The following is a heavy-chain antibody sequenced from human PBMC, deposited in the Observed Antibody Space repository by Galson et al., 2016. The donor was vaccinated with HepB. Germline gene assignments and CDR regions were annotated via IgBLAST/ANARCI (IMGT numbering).Heavy chain of an antibody. J-gene: IGHJ4*02. V-gene: IGHV3-49*03. CDR1: GFTFGDYA. Sequence: SLRLSCATSGFTFGDYAMSGFRQAPGKGLEWVGFIRSKTYGGTTEYAASVKARFTISRDDSKSFAYLQMSSLNTGDTAVYYCARGTPDYRPYYFDYWGQGTLVTVSS. CDR2: IRSKTYGGTT. CDR3: ARGTPDYRPYYFDY. D-gene: IGHD4-11*01.